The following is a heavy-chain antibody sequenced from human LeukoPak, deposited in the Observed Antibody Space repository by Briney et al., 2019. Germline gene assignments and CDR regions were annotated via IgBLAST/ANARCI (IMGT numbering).Heavy chain of an antibody. Sequence: SETLSLNCTVSGGSISSYYWSWIRQPPGKGLEWIGYIYYSGSTNYNPSLKSRVTISVDTSKNQFSLQLSSVTAADTAVYYCARSYRYCSSTSCYTYGYWGQGTLVTVSS. CDR1: GGSISSYY. CDR3: ARSYRYCSSTSCYTYGY. V-gene: IGHV4-59*01. J-gene: IGHJ4*02. CDR2: IYYSGST. D-gene: IGHD2-2*02.